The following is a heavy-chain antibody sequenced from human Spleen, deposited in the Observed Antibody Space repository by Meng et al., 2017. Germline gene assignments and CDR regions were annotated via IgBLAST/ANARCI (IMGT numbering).Heavy chain of an antibody. Sequence: GESLKISCAASGFTFSSYAMHWVRQAPGKGLEWVAVISRDGKNKFYSDSVNGRFAISMDTSQTTLYLQMNSLRVEDTAVYYCVRDRERIQLWFEYYFDSWGQGTLVTVSS. CDR1: GFTFSSYA. V-gene: IGHV3-30*01. CDR3: VRDRERIQLWFEYYFDS. CDR2: ISRDGKNK. D-gene: IGHD5-18*01. J-gene: IGHJ4*02.